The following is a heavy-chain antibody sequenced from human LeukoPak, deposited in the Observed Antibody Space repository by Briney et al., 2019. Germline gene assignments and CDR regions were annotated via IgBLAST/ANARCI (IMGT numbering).Heavy chain of an antibody. CDR1: GGTFNTYA. D-gene: IGHD5-18*01. V-gene: IGHV1-69*13. J-gene: IGHJ4*02. CDR3: AKEYGYTYGEFDY. CDR2: IIPLFATS. Sequence: ASVKVSCKASGGTFNTYAISWVRQAPGQGLEWMGVIIPLFATSNYPQKFQGRVTITADESTSTVYMELSSLRSEDTAVYYCAKEYGYTYGEFDYWGQGTLVTVSS.